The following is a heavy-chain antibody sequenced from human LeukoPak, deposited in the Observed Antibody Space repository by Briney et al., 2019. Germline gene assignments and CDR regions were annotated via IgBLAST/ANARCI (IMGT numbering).Heavy chain of an antibody. CDR3: ARYLAANGYMDV. V-gene: IGHV6-1*01. Sequence: SQTLSLTCAISGDSVSSNSAAWNWIRQSPSRGLEWLGRTYYRSKWMSNYAVSVKSRITINPDTSKNHFSLQLNSVTPEDTAVYYCARYLAANGYMDVWGKGTTVTVSS. D-gene: IGHD6-13*01. CDR2: TYYRSKWMS. J-gene: IGHJ6*03. CDR1: GDSVSSNSAA.